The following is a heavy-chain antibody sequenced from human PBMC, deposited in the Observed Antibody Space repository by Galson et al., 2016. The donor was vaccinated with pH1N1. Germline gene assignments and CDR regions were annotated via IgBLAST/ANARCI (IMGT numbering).Heavy chain of an antibody. J-gene: IGHJ5*02. CDR1: GGSMFAYY. D-gene: IGHD4-17*01. CDR2: IYSTGGT. V-gene: IGHV4-59*01. CDR3: ARGGTVTNPLAT. Sequence: LSLTCSVSGGSMFAYYWNWIRQPPGKGLEWIGYIYSTGGTNYNPSLKSRVAISVNTSNNQFSLNLISVTAADTAVYYCARGGTVTNPLATWGQGTLVTVSS.